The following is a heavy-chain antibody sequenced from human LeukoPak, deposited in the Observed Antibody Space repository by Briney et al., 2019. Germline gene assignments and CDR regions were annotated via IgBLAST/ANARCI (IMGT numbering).Heavy chain of an antibody. CDR2: ISGSGGST. CDR3: AKVNRYDSSGYPDY. CDR1: GFTFSSYG. V-gene: IGHV3-23*01. Sequence: GGTLRLSCAASGFTFSSYGISWVRQAPGKGLEWVSAISGSGGSTYYADSVKGRFTISRDNSKNTLYLQMNSLRAEDTAVYYCAKVNRYDSSGYPDYWGQGTLVTVSS. J-gene: IGHJ4*02. D-gene: IGHD3-22*01.